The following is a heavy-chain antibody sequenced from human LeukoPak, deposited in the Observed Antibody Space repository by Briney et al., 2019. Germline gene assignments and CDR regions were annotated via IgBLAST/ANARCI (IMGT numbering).Heavy chain of an antibody. Sequence: SETLSLTCTVSGASISSGSYYWGFVRQPPGKGLEWIGSIYYTRSTYYNPSLKSRVTISVDTSKNQFSLKLSSVAAADTAVYYCARHVLVDTAMGHNWFDPWGQGTLVTVSS. J-gene: IGHJ5*02. CDR2: IYYTRST. D-gene: IGHD5-18*01. V-gene: IGHV4-39*01. CDR3: ARHVLVDTAMGHNWFDP. CDR1: GASISSGSYY.